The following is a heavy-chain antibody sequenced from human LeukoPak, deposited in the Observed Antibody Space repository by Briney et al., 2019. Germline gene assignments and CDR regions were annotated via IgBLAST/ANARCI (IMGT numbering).Heavy chain of an antibody. D-gene: IGHD6-6*01. Sequence: PSETLSLTCTVSGGSVSSGSYYWSWIRQPPGKGLEWIGYIYYSGSTNYNPSLKSRVTISVDTSKNRFSLKLSSVTAADTAVYYCARTSIAARRANAFDIWGQGTMVTVSS. CDR1: GGSVSSGSYY. J-gene: IGHJ3*02. V-gene: IGHV4-61*01. CDR2: IYYSGST. CDR3: ARTSIAARRANAFDI.